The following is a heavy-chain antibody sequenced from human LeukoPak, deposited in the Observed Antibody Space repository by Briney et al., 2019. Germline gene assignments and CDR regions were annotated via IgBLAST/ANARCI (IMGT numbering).Heavy chain of an antibody. J-gene: IGHJ4*02. Sequence: GGSLRLSCAASGFTFSSYSMNWVRQAPGKGLEWVSSISSSSSYIYYADSVKGRFTISRDNAKNSLYLQMNSLRAEDTAVYCCARPLTIFGVVTAFDYWGQGTLVTVSS. V-gene: IGHV3-21*01. D-gene: IGHD3-3*01. CDR2: ISSSSSYI. CDR3: ARPLTIFGVVTAFDY. CDR1: GFTFSSYS.